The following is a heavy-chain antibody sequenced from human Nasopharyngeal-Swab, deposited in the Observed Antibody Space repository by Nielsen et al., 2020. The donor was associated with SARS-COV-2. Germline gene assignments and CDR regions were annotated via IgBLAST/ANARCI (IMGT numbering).Heavy chain of an antibody. Sequence: SVKVSCKASGDTFSSSAITWVRQAPGQRLEWMGGIIPMFGTADYAQKFQGRVTITADRSTSTAYMEMNSLRSEDTAVYYCARAHPRSCTDGVCFRSQVYNWFDPWGQGTLVTVSS. D-gene: IGHD2-8*01. CDR2: IIPMFGTA. V-gene: IGHV1-69*06. CDR3: ARAHPRSCTDGVCFRSQVYNWFDP. J-gene: IGHJ5*02. CDR1: GDTFSSSA.